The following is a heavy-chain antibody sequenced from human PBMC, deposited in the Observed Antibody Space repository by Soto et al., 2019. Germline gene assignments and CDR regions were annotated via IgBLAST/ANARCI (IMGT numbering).Heavy chain of an antibody. Sequence: QVQLQESGPGLVKPSETLSLTCNVSGVSVRGYYWSWIRQPPGKGLEWIGYIYYRGSTNYNPSLKSRVNISVDPSKHQFSLKLTSVTAADPAMYFFASHNCGGYCYSRYFQHLGQGTLVTVSS. V-gene: IGHV4-59*02. CDR1: GVSVRGYY. D-gene: IGHD2-21*02. CDR3: ASHNCGGYCYSRYFQH. CDR2: IYYRGST. J-gene: IGHJ1*01.